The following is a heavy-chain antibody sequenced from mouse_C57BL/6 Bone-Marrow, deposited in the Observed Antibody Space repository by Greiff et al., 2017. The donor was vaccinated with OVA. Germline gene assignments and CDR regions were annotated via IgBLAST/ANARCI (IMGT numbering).Heavy chain of an antibody. CDR1: GYTFTSYW. CDR3: ARWITKVVDPLDY. CDR2: IYPGSGST. J-gene: IGHJ2*01. V-gene: IGHV1-55*01. Sequence: QVQLQQPGAELVKPGASVKMSCKASGYTFTSYWITWVKQRPGQGLEWIGDIYPGSGSTNYNEKFKSKATLTVDTSSSTAYMQLSSLTSEDSAVYYCARWITKVVDPLDYWGKGTTLTVSS. D-gene: IGHD1-1*01.